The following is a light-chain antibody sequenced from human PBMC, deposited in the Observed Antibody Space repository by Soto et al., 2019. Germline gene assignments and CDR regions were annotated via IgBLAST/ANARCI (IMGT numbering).Light chain of an antibody. J-gene: IGKJ3*01. CDR1: QGISNY. CDR3: QDYVNVPLT. Sequence: DIQMTQSPSSLSASVGDRVTITCRASQGISNYLAWYQQKSGEGPKLLIYGASTLQSGVPSRFSGRGYGADFTLTISSLKPEDVATYYCQDYVNVPLTFGPGTKVDVK. V-gene: IGKV1-27*01. CDR2: GAS.